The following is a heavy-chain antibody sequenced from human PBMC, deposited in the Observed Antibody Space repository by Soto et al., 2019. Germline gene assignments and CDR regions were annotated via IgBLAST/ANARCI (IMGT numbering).Heavy chain of an antibody. CDR1: GFTFSSYA. Sequence: QVQLVESGGGVVQPGRSLRLSCAASGFTFSSYAMHWVRQAPGKGLEWVAVISYDGSNKYYADSVKGRFTISRDNSKNTLYLQMNRLRAEDTAVYYCARDRVTYSWNDSPYYCGGMAVWGQGTKVTVSS. CDR3: ARDRVTYSWNDSPYYCGGMAV. V-gene: IGHV3-30-3*01. J-gene: IGHJ6*02. CDR2: ISYDGSNK. D-gene: IGHD1-1*01.